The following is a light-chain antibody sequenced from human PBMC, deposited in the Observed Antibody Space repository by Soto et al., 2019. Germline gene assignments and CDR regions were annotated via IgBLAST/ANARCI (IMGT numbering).Light chain of an antibody. CDR2: GAF. Sequence: EIVMTQSPATLSVSPGERATLSCRASQSVSNNLDSYQKKPGQAPRLLIYGAFTKATGIPARSSGSGSGTDFTLTISTLQSDDFAFYYCQQYNNWWTFGQGTRVVIK. V-gene: IGKV3-15*01. CDR3: QQYNNWWT. CDR1: QSVSNN. J-gene: IGKJ1*01.